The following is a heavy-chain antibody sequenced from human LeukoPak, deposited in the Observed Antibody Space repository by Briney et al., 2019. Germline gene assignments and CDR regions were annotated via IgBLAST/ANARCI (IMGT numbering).Heavy chain of an antibody. CDR1: GFTFSSYA. CDR2: ISGSGGST. D-gene: IGHD1-26*01. J-gene: IGHJ6*03. Sequence: PGGSLRLSCAASGFTFSSYAMSWVRQAPGKGLEWVSAISGSGGSTYYADSVKGRFTISRDNSKNTLYLQMNSLRAEDTAVYYCAKSSLYEVGATTFYYYYYMDVWGKGTTVTISS. V-gene: IGHV3-23*01. CDR3: AKSSLYEVGATTFYYYYYMDV.